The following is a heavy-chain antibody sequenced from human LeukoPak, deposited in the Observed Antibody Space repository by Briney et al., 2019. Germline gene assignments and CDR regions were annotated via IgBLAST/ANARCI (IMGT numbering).Heavy chain of an antibody. CDR2: IKEDESAK. D-gene: IGHD1-26*01. Sequence: PGGSLILSCAASGFTFSTYWMAWVRQAPGKGLEWVANIKEDESAKHQADSVKGRFTISRDNAQNSVYLQMSSLRGEDTAVYYCARDVGGSLDYWGQGTLVTVSS. V-gene: IGHV3-7*01. CDR1: GFTFSTYW. J-gene: IGHJ4*02. CDR3: ARDVGGSLDY.